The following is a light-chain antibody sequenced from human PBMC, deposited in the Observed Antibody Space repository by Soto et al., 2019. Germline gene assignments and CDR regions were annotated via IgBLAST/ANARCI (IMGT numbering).Light chain of an antibody. V-gene: IGLV2-14*01. CDR3: SSYTSSSLYV. Sequence: QSVLTQPASVSGSPGQSITISCTGTSSDLDDYDYVSWYQQHPGKTPKLMIYEVSNRPSGVSNRFSGSKSGNTASLTISGLEAEDEADYYCSSYTSSSLYVFGTGTKVTVL. CDR2: EVS. J-gene: IGLJ1*01. CDR1: SSDLDDYDY.